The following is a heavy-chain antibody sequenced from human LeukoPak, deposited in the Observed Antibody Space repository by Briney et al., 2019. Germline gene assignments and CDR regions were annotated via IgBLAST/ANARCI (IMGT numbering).Heavy chain of an antibody. CDR2: MNPNSGNT. D-gene: IGHD3-22*01. CDR1: GYTFTSYD. J-gene: IGHJ4*02. V-gene: IGHV1-8*01. Sequence: ASVKVSCKASGYTFTSYDINWVRQATGHGLEWMGWMNPNSGNTGYAQKFQGRVTMTRNTSISTAYMELSSLRSEDTAVYYCARFSSGYPPRPYWGQGTLVTVSS. CDR3: ARFSSGYPPRPY.